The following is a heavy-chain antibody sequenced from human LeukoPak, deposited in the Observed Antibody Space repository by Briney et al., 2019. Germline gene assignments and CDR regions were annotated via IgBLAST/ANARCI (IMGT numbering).Heavy chain of an antibody. D-gene: IGHD3-16*01. V-gene: IGHV3-33*05. CDR2: IIYDGSDK. Sequence: GGSLRLSCTASGFIFSRYGIHWVRQAPGKELEWVAGIIYDGSDKFHADSLKGRFTISRDNSNNTVYLQMNSLRPEDTAVYYCARGSLWGGKKDWFDPWGQGTLVTVSS. CDR3: ARGSLWGGKKDWFDP. CDR1: GFIFSRYG. J-gene: IGHJ5*02.